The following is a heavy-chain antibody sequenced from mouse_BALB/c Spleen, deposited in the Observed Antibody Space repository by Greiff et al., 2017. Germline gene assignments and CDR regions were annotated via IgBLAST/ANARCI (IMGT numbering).Heavy chain of an antibody. V-gene: IGHV1S29*02. CDR2: IYPYNGGT. Sequence: VQLQQSGPELVKPGASVKISCKASGYTFTDYNMHWVKQSHGKSLEWIGYIYPYNGGTGYNQKFKSKATLTVDNSSSTAYMELRSLTSEDSAVYYCARHDGYYFYAMDYWGQGTSVTVSS. D-gene: IGHD2-3*01. CDR1: GYTFTDYN. CDR3: ARHDGYYFYAMDY. J-gene: IGHJ4*01.